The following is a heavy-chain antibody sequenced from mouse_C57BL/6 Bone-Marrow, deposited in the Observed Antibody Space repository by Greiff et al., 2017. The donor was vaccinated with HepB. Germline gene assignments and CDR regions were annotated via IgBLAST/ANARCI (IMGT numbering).Heavy chain of an antibody. CDR3: AGYDWYFDV. CDR1: GYTFTSYT. V-gene: IGHV1-4*01. J-gene: IGHJ1*03. CDR2: INPSSGYT. Sequence: VQVVESGAELARPGASVKMSCKASGYTFTSYTMHWVKQRPGQGLEWIGYINPSSGYTKYNQKFKDKATLTADKSSSTAYMQLSSLTSEDSAVYYCAGYDWYFDVWGTGTTVTVSS.